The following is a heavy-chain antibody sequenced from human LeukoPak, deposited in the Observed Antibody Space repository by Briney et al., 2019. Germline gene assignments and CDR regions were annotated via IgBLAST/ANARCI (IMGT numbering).Heavy chain of an antibody. Sequence: PGRSLRLSCTASGFTLGDYAMSWVRQAPGKGLEWVGFIRSKLHGGTTEYAASVKDRFTISRDDSKNIAYLQMNSLNNEDTAVYYCTRDRGYSYGYGDYWGQGTLVTVSS. J-gene: IGHJ4*02. V-gene: IGHV3-49*04. CDR3: TRDRGYSYGYGDY. CDR1: GFTLGDYA. D-gene: IGHD5-18*01. CDR2: IRSKLHGGTT.